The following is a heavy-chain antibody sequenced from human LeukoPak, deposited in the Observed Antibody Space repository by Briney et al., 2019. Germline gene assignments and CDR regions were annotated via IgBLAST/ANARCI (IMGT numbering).Heavy chain of an antibody. V-gene: IGHV3-15*01. D-gene: IGHD6-19*01. CDR2: IKSRSAGVTA. CDR3: TTWLVGQATNHYYMDV. CDR1: GFTFSEAW. J-gene: IGHJ6*03. Sequence: GGSLRLSCAASGFTFSEAWMTWVRQAPGKGLEWVGRIKSRSAGVTADYAAPVKGRFSISRDDSKNTLYLQMNSLKDEDTAVYYCTTWLVGQATNHYYMDVWGKGTTVTVSS.